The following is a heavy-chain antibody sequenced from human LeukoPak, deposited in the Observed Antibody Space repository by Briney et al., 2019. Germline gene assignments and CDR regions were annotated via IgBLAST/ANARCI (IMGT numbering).Heavy chain of an antibody. D-gene: IGHD3-22*01. Sequence: GGSLRLSCAASGFTFSSYSMNWVRQAPGKGLEWVSSISSSSSYIYYADSVKGRFTISRDNAKNSLYLQMNSLRAEDTAVYYCAKVHLKYYYDSSGPNWGQGTLVTVSS. V-gene: IGHV3-21*01. J-gene: IGHJ4*02. CDR1: GFTFSSYS. CDR3: AKVHLKYYYDSSGPN. CDR2: ISSSSSYI.